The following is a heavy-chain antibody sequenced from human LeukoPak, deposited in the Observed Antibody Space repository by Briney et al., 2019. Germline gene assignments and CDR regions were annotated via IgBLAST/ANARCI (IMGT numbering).Heavy chain of an antibody. V-gene: IGHV6-1*01. CDR3: ARSAPLNGVLFDY. CDR2: TYYRSKWYN. J-gene: IGHJ4*02. D-gene: IGHD2-8*01. Sequence: SPTLSLTFAISGDSVSINSAAWNWVRQSPSRGLEWLGRTYYRSKWYNDYAVSVKSRITINPDTSKNQFSLQLNSVPPEDPAVYYFARSAPLNGVLFDYWGQGTLVTVSS. CDR1: GDSVSINSAA.